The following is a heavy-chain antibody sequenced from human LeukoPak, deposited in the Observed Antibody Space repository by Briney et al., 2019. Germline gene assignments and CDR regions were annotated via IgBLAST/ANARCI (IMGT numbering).Heavy chain of an antibody. V-gene: IGHV1-8*03. CDR1: GYTFTSYD. J-gene: IGHJ6*03. Sequence: ASVKVSCKASGYTFTSYDINWVRQATGQGLEWMGWMNPNSGNTGYAQKFQGRVTITRNTSISTAYMDLSSLRSEDTAVYYCARGVVTAILYYMDVWGKGTTVTVSS. CDR3: ARGVVTAILYYMDV. D-gene: IGHD2-21*02. CDR2: MNPNSGNT.